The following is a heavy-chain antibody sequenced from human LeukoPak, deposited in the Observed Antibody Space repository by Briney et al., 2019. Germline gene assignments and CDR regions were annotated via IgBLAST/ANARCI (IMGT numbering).Heavy chain of an antibody. Sequence: GGSLRLSCAASGFTFSSYWMSWVRQAPGKGLEWVANIKQDGSEKYYVDSVKGRFTISRDNAKNSLYLQMNSLRAEDTAVYYCARARDGYNWDAFDIWGQGTMVTVSS. CDR2: IKQDGSEK. D-gene: IGHD5-24*01. V-gene: IGHV3-7*04. CDR3: ARARDGYNWDAFDI. J-gene: IGHJ3*02. CDR1: GFTFSSYW.